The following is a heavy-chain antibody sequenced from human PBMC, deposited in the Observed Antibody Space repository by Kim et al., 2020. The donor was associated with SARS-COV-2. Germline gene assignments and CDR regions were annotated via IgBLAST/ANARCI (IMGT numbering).Heavy chain of an antibody. Sequence: GGSLRLSCVASGLSFNSYAMSWVRQAPGKGLEWVSAINGVGFNTFYANSVKGRFTISRDNSKNTLYLHLNGLRPEDTAVYFCAKDSAHYRFFDYWGQGTLVTVSS. CDR1: GLSFNSYA. D-gene: IGHD3-10*01. J-gene: IGHJ4*02. CDR3: AKDSAHYRFFDY. CDR2: INGVGFNT. V-gene: IGHV3-23*01.